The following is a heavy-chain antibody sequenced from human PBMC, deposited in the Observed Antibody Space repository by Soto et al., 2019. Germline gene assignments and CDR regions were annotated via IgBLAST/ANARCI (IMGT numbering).Heavy chain of an antibody. D-gene: IGHD1-7*01. J-gene: IGHJ4*02. CDR2: IYYSGST. V-gene: IGHV4-31*03. Sequence: PSETLSLTCTVSGGSISSGGYYWSWIRQHPGKGLEWIGYIYYSGSTYYNPSLKSRVTISVDTSRNQFSLKLSSVTAADTAMYYCARDGVSSTEYTWNYGTYFDYWGQGALVTVSS. CDR3: ARDGVSSTEYTWNYGTYFDY. CDR1: GGSISSGGYY.